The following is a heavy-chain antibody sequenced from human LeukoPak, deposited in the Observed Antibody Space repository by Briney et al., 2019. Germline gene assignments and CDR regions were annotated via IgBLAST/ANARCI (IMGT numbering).Heavy chain of an antibody. Sequence: SVKVSCKASGYTFTGYYMHWARQAPGQGLEWMGRIIPILGIANYAQKFQGRVTITADKSTSTAYMELSSLRSEDTAVYYCARAPRPNYYYDSSGYYRGWGQGTLVTVSS. CDR2: IIPILGIA. J-gene: IGHJ4*02. D-gene: IGHD3-22*01. CDR3: ARAPRPNYYYDSSGYYRG. V-gene: IGHV1-69*04. CDR1: GYTFTGYY.